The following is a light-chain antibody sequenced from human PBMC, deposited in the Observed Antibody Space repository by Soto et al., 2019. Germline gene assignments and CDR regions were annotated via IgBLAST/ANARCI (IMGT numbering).Light chain of an antibody. Sequence: ALTQPASVSGSPGQSITISCTGTSSDVGGYNYVSWYQQHPGKAPKLMIYDVSNRPSGVSNRFSGSKSGNTASLTISGLQAEDEADYYCSSYTTSSPHVVFGGGTKLTVL. J-gene: IGLJ2*01. CDR2: DVS. CDR3: SSYTTSSPHVV. V-gene: IGLV2-14*01. CDR1: SSDVGGYNY.